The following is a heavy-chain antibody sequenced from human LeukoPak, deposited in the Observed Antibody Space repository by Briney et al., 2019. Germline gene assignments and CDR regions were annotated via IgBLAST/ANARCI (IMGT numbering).Heavy chain of an antibody. V-gene: IGHV3-30*02. Sequence: PGGSLRLSCAASGFTFSSYGMHWVRQAPGKGMVWVAFIRYDGSNKYYADSVKGRFTISRDNSKNTLYLQMNSLRAEDTAVYYCAKGARSGSYLYYFDYWGQGTLVTVSS. CDR1: GFTFSSYG. CDR2: IRYDGSNK. CDR3: AKGARSGSYLYYFDY. J-gene: IGHJ4*02. D-gene: IGHD3-10*01.